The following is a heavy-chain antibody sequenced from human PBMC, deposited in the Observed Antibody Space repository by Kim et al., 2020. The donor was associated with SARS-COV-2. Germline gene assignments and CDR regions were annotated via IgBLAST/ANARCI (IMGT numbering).Heavy chain of an antibody. CDR1: GFTFSSYS. CDR3: ARDYPNPRGYSGYDSSYYYYGIDV. CDR2: ISSSSSYI. V-gene: IGHV3-21*01. D-gene: IGHD5-12*01. Sequence: GGSLRLSCAASGFTFSSYSMNWVRQAPGKGLEWVSSISSSSSYIYYADSVKGRFTISRDNAKNSLYLQMNSLRAEDTAVYYCARDYPNPRGYSGYDSSYYYYGIDVWGQGTTVTVSS. J-gene: IGHJ6*02.